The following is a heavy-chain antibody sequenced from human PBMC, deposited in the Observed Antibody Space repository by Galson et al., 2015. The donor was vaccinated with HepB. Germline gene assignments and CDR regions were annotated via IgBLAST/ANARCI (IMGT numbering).Heavy chain of an antibody. CDR2: IYYSGST. Sequence: TLSLTCTVSGGSISSGGYYWSWIRQHPGKGLEWIGYIYYSGSTYYNPSLKSRVTISVDTSKNQFSLKLSSVTAADTAVYYCAGSRNCGGDCYLIDYWGQGTLVTVSS. V-gene: IGHV4-31*03. CDR1: GGSISSGGYY. J-gene: IGHJ4*02. CDR3: AGSRNCGGDCYLIDY. D-gene: IGHD2-21*02.